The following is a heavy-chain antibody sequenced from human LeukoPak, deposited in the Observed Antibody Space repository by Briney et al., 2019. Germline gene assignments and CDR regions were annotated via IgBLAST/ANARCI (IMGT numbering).Heavy chain of an antibody. J-gene: IGHJ3*02. CDR1: GYTFTMHD. V-gene: IGHV1-8*01. CDR2: MNPNRGNT. Sequence: AAVNVSCKASGYTFTMHDINWVGQATGQGGEGMGWMNPNRGNTGYAQKFQGRVTMTRNTNIRTAYIELSSLRSEDTAVYYCARGIRKVLPSAFDIWGQGTTVTVSS. CDR3: ARGIRKVLPSAFDI. D-gene: IGHD2-8*02.